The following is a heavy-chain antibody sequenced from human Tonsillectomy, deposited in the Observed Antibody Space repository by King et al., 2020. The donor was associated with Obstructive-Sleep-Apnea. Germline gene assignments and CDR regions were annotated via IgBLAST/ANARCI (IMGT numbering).Heavy chain of an antibody. CDR2: IQYDGNKK. J-gene: IGHJ3*02. CDR3: ANLVVTATFDAVDI. D-gene: IGHD2-21*02. V-gene: IGHV3-30*02. Sequence: QVQLVQSGGGVVQPGGSLRLSCAASGFTFSNYGMHWVRQAPGKGLQWVAFIQYDGNKKYYADSVKGRFTISRDNSKKTLYLQMNTLRTGDTALYYCANLVVTATFDAVDIWGQGTMVTVSS. CDR1: GFTFSNYG.